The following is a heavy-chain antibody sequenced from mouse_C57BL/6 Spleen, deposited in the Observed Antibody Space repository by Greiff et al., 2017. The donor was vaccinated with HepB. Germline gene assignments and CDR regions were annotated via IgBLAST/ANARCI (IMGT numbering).Heavy chain of an antibody. CDR2: IDPSDSYT. CDR1: GYTFTSYW. J-gene: IGHJ4*01. Sequence: VQLQQPGAELVMPGASVKLSCKASGYTFTSYWMHWVKQRPGQGLEWIGEIDPSDSYTNYNQKFKGKSTLTVDKSSSTAYMQLSSLTSEDSAVYYCARYGPLPNAMDYWGQGTSVTVSS. D-gene: IGHD5-5*01. V-gene: IGHV1-69*01. CDR3: ARYGPLPNAMDY.